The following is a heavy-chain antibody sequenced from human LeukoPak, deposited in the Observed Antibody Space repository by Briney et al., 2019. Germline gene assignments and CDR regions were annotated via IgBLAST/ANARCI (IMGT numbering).Heavy chain of an antibody. Sequence: GGSPRLSCFASGFIFGDHAMSWVRQAPGKGLEWVGFIRGKAYGGTTEYAASVEGRFTISRDDSRGIAYLQMNSLKTEDTAFYYCTRGPILLWIHNGMDVWGPGTTVTVSS. V-gene: IGHV3-49*04. D-gene: IGHD2/OR15-2a*01. J-gene: IGHJ6*02. CDR1: GFIFGDHA. CDR3: TRGPILLWIHNGMDV. CDR2: IRGKAYGGTT.